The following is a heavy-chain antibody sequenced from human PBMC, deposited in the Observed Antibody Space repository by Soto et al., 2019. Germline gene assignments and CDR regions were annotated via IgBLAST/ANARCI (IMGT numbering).Heavy chain of an antibody. Sequence: QITLKASGPTLVQPTQPLTLTCTFSGFSLSTSGVGLGWIRQPPGKALEWLAAIFWDDDKRYSPSLKSRLTIAKRTSRNQVVLTMTNMHPVDTATYYCAHRPYYGDYGGTFTYWGQGALVTVSS. D-gene: IGHD4-17*01. CDR2: IFWDDDK. CDR1: GFSLSTSGVG. J-gene: IGHJ4*02. V-gene: IGHV2-5*02. CDR3: AHRPYYGDYGGTFTY.